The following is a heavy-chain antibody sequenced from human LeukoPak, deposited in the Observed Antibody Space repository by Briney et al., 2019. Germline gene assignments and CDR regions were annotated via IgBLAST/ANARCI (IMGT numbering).Heavy chain of an antibody. J-gene: IGHJ4*02. CDR1: GFSFNHYG. D-gene: IGHD3-22*01. V-gene: IGHV3-23*01. CDR2: ISGSGGST. Sequence: GGSLRLSCAASGFSFNHYGMNWVRQAPGKGLEWVSAISGSGGSTYYADSVKGRFTISRNNSKNTLYLQMNSLRAEDTAVYYCAKDPHYYDSSGYSNRGQGTLVTVSS. CDR3: AKDPHYYDSSGYSN.